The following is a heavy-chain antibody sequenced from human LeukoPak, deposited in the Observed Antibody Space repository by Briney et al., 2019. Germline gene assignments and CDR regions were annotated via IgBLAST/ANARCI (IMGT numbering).Heavy chain of an antibody. Sequence: HPGGSLRLSCAASGFTFSSYWTTWVRQAPGKGLEWVSNINGDGSIENYVDSVRGRFTIFRDNAKDSLYLQMNSLRVEDTAVYYCARDPIVGDTGGGDYWGQGTLVTVSS. CDR3: ARDPIVGDTGGGDY. J-gene: IGHJ4*02. D-gene: IGHD1-26*01. CDR2: INGDGSIE. V-gene: IGHV3-7*01. CDR1: GFTFSSYW.